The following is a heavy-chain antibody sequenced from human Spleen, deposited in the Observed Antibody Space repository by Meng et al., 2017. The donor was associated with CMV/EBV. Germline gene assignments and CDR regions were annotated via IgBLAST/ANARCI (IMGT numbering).Heavy chain of an antibody. CDR3: ARGVLAAGFWGGRRGKRGMDV. D-gene: IGHD3-3*01. J-gene: IGHJ6*02. V-gene: IGHV1-2*02. CDR2: INPNSGGT. Sequence: ASVKVSCKASGYTFTGYYMHWVRQAPGQGLEWMGWINPNSGGTNYAQKFQGRVTITRNTSISTAYMELSSLRSEDTAVYYCARGVLAAGFWGGRRGKRGMDVWGQGTTVTVSS. CDR1: GYTFTGYY.